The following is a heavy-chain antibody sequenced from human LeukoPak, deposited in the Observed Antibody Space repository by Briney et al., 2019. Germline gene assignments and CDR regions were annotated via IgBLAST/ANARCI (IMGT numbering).Heavy chain of an antibody. CDR1: GGSISSYY. CDR2: IYYSGST. J-gene: IGHJ4*02. V-gene: IGHV4-59*08. CDR3: ARQAAANSIDY. Sequence: PSETLSLTRTVSGGSISSYYWSWIRQPPGKGLEWIGYIYYSGSTTYNPSLKSRVTISVDTSKNQFSLKLTSATAADTAVYYCARQAAANSIDYWGQGTVVTVSS. D-gene: IGHD2-2*01.